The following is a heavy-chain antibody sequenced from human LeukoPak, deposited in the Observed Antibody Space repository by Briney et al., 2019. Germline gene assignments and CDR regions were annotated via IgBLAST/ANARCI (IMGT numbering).Heavy chain of an antibody. Sequence: GGSLRLSCAASGFSVSSNYVRWVRQAPGKGLEWVSVIYSGGTTYYADSIKGRFTISRDNSKNTLYLQMNSLRAEDTAVYYCAGRYDSSGYPLHWGQGTLVTVSS. CDR3: AGRYDSSGYPLH. CDR1: GFSVSSNY. D-gene: IGHD3-22*01. J-gene: IGHJ4*02. V-gene: IGHV3-53*01. CDR2: IYSGGTT.